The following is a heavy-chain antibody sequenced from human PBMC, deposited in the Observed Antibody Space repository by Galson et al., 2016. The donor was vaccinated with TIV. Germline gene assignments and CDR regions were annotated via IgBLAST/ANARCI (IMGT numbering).Heavy chain of an antibody. Sequence: QSGAEVKKPGDSLKISCKTSGSRFTNSWIAWVRQMPGKGLEWMGVIYPADSDTTYRPSLQGQVTLSVDKSISTAYLHWSSLKASDTAMYYCAGLLTYCKVTTCTTFGYFNDWGQGTPGTVSS. CDR2: IYPADSDT. D-gene: IGHD2/OR15-2a*01. CDR3: AGLLTYCKVTTCTTFGYFND. V-gene: IGHV5-51*03. J-gene: IGHJ4*02. CDR1: GSRFTNSW.